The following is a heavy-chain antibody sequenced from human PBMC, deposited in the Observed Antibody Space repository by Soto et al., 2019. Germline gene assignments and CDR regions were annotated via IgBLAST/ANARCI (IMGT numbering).Heavy chain of an antibody. CDR1: GYTLTEVS. J-gene: IGHJ4*02. D-gene: IGHD2-21*02. CDR2: FDLEDGET. V-gene: IGHV1-24*01. CDR3: ARSVVTMRQEFDY. Sequence: QVQLVQSGAEVKKPGASVKVSCKVSGYTLTEVSIHWVRQAPGNGLEWMGGFDLEDGETIYAQKFQGRVTLTEDTSTDTAYRELSSLRSEDTAVYFCARSVVTMRQEFDYWGQGTLVNVSS.